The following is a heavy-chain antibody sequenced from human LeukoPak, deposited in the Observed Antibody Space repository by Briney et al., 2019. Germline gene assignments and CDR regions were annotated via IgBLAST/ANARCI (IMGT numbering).Heavy chain of an antibody. D-gene: IGHD6-13*01. J-gene: IGHJ4*02. V-gene: IGHV3-20*04. CDR3: ARERLAGRPSDY. CDR1: GFTFAGYG. Sequence: GGSLRLSCAASGFTFAGYGISWVRQALGKGLEWVSGINWNGGSTGYADSVKGRFTISRDNAKNSLYLHMNSLRVDDTAVDYCARERLAGRPSDYWGQGTLVTVSS. CDR2: INWNGGST.